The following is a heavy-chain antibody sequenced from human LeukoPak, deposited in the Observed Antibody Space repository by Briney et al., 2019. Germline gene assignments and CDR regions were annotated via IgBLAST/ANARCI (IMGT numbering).Heavy chain of an antibody. CDR1: GGTFSSYA. CDR3: AREFGDDY. V-gene: IGHV1-69*04. Sequence: SVKVSCKASGGTFSSYAISWVRRAPGQGLEWMGRIIPILGIANYAQKFQGRVTITADKSTSTAYMELSSLRSEDTAVYYCAREFGDDYWGQGTLVTVSS. CDR2: IIPILGIA. J-gene: IGHJ4*02. D-gene: IGHD3-10*01.